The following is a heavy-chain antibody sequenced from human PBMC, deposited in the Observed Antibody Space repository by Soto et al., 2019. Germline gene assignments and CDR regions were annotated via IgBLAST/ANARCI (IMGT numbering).Heavy chain of an antibody. J-gene: IGHJ4*02. CDR1: SGSIGSGLW. CDR3: ARAARLSPFDC. V-gene: IGHV4-4*02. Sequence: QMQLQESGPGVVKPSGTLSLTCGVSSGSIGSGLWWNWVRQPPGKGLEWIGEIYHSGNTNYNASLKSRVTISVDESKNQFSLKLTSVTAADTAVYFCARAARLSPFDCWGQGILVTVSS. D-gene: IGHD6-6*01. CDR2: IYHSGNT.